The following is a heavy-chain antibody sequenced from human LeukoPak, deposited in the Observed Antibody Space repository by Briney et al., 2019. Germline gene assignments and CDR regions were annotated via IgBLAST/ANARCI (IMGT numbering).Heavy chain of an antibody. V-gene: IGHV3-23*01. CDR3: AKGEHIVVVTAIDDY. Sequence: GGSLRLSCAASGFTFSSYAMSWVRQAPGKGLEWVSAISGSGGSTYYADSVKGRFTISRDNSKNTLYLQENSLRAEDTAVYYCAKGEHIVVVTAIDDYWGQGTLVTVSS. J-gene: IGHJ4*02. CDR2: ISGSGGST. D-gene: IGHD2-21*02. CDR1: GFTFSSYA.